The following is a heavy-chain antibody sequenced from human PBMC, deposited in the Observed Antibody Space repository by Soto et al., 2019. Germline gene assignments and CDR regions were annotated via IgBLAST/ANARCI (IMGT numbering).Heavy chain of an antibody. CDR1: GFTFSSYA. CDR2: ISGSGGST. J-gene: IGHJ4*02. CDR3: AKSGGSSPRGLSLGAAGSFDY. D-gene: IGHD2-15*01. Sequence: PGGSLRLSCAASGFTFSSYAMSWVCQAPGKGLEWVSAISGSGGSTYYADSVKGRFTISRDNSKNTLYLQMNSLRAEDTAVYYCAKSGGSSPRGLSLGAAGSFDYWGQGTLVTVSS. V-gene: IGHV3-23*01.